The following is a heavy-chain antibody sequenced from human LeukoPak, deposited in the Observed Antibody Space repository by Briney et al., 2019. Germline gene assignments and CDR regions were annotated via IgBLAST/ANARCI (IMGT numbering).Heavy chain of an antibody. J-gene: IGHJ4*02. CDR2: INSDGSTT. V-gene: IGHV3-74*03. D-gene: IGHD4-11*01. CDR3: AKDRSNYEVIDY. CDR1: GFTFSTYW. Sequence: GGSLRLSCAASGFTFSTYWMHWVRQAPGKGLVWVSHINSDGSTTTYADSVKGRFTISRDNAKNTLYLQMNSLRAEDTAVYYCAKDRSNYEVIDYWGQGTLVTVSS.